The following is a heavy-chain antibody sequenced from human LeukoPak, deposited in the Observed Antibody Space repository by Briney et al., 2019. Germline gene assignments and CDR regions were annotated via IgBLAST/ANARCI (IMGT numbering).Heavy chain of an antibody. CDR3: AGGTYSGYDLSSNFDY. D-gene: IGHD5-12*01. V-gene: IGHV1-8*01. Sequence: ASVKVSCKASGYTFTSYDINWVRQATGQGLEWMGWMNPNSGNTGYAQKFQGRVTMTRNTSISTAYMELSSLRSEDTAVYYCAGGTYSGYDLSSNFDYWGQGTLVTVSS. J-gene: IGHJ4*02. CDR1: GYTFTSYD. CDR2: MNPNSGNT.